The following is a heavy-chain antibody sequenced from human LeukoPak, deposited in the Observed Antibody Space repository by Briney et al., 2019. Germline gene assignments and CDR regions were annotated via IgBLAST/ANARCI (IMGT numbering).Heavy chain of an antibody. V-gene: IGHV3-11*01. J-gene: IGHJ3*02. CDR2: ISSSGSTI. Sequence: GGSLRLSCAASGFTFSDYYMSWIRQAPGKGLEWVSYISSSGSTIYYADSVKGRFTISRDNAKSSLYLQMNSLRAEDTAVYYCARAQSGYSSGWSDAFDIWGQGTMVTVSS. CDR1: GFTFSDYY. D-gene: IGHD6-19*01. CDR3: ARAQSGYSSGWSDAFDI.